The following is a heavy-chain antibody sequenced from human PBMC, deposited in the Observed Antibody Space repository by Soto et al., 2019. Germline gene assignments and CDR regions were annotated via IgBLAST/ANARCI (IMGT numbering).Heavy chain of an antibody. CDR3: ARASGTGVGTTSY. CDR1: GYTFSNYG. V-gene: IGHV1-18*01. CDR2: ISAYNGET. J-gene: IGHJ4*02. D-gene: IGHD1-26*01. Sequence: QVQLVQSGPEVKKPGASAKVSCKASGYTFSNYGISWMRQVPGQGLEWMGWISAYNGETKYAQKFQGRVSMITDTSTNTAYMELGSLRSDDTAVYYCARASGTGVGTTSYWGQGTLVTVSS.